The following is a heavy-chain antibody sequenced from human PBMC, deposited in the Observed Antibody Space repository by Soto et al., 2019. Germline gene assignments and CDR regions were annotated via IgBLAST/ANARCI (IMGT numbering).Heavy chain of an antibody. CDR3: ARGLFIVVVPAAICHPWRWFDP. V-gene: IGHV4-34*01. CDR2: INHSGST. J-gene: IGHJ5*02. Sequence: SEALSLPCAGYGGSFRWYYWSWIRQPPGKGLEGIGEINHSGSTNYNPSLKRRVTISVDTSKNPFSLKLSSVTAAGTAVYYCARGLFIVVVPAAICHPWRWFDPRGPGTLVPLS. D-gene: IGHD2-2*02. CDR1: GGSFRWYY.